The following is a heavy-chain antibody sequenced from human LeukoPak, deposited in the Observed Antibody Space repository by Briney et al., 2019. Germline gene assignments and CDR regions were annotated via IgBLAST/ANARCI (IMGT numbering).Heavy chain of an antibody. CDR2: INPNSGGT. CDR3: ATMTTVVTFDY. CDR1: GYRFNSYG. V-gene: IGHV1-2*02. Sequence: ASLKVSCKASGYRFNSYGISWARQAPGQGLEWMGWINPNSGGTNYAQKFQGRVTMTRDTSISTAYMELSRLRSDDTAVYYCATMTTVVTFDYWGQGTLVTVSS. D-gene: IGHD4-23*01. J-gene: IGHJ4*02.